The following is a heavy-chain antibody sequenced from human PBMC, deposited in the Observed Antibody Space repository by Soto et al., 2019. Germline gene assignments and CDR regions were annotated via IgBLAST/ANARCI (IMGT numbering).Heavy chain of an antibody. CDR3: ARVTHDFWSGYYYYFDY. CDR1: GFTVSSNY. J-gene: IGHJ4*02. Sequence: PGGSLRLSCAASGFTVSSNYMSWVRQAPGKGLEWVSVIYSGGSTYYADSVKGRFTISRDNSKNTLYLQMNSLRAEDTAVYYCARVTHDFWSGYYYYFDYWGQGTLVTVSS. V-gene: IGHV3-66*01. CDR2: IYSGGST. D-gene: IGHD3-3*01.